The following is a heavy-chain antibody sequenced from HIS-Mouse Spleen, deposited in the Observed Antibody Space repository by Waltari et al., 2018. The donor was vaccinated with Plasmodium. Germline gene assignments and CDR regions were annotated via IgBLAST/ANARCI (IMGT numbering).Heavy chain of an antibody. D-gene: IGHD2-15*01. Sequence: QVQLVESGGGVVQPGRSLRLSWAASGFTFNSYAMHWVRQAPGKGREWVAVISYDGSNKYYADSVKGRFTISRDNSKNTLYLQMNSLRAEDTAVYYCARDRRLAFDYWGQGTLVTVSS. V-gene: IGHV3-30-3*01. CDR1: GFTFNSYA. CDR3: ARDRRLAFDY. J-gene: IGHJ4*02. CDR2: ISYDGSNK.